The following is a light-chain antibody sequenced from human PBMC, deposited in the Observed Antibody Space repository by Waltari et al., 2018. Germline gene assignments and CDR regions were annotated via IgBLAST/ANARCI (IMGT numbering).Light chain of an antibody. Sequence: SQLTQSPSTLSASVGDRVTITCRASQDIGTWLAWYQQKPGKAPKLLLYKASRLQSGVPSRFSGRGSGTEFTLTISSLQPEDFATFYCQQFDTYPWTFGQGTKVDIK. CDR3: QQFDTYPWT. CDR1: QDIGTW. CDR2: KAS. J-gene: IGKJ1*01. V-gene: IGKV1-5*03.